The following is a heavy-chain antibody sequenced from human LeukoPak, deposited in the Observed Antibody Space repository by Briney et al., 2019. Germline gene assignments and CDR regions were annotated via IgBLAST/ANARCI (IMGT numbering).Heavy chain of an antibody. V-gene: IGHV1-18*01. J-gene: IGHJ4*02. CDR3: ARVPAGIYYDSSGYPDY. D-gene: IGHD3-22*01. CDR2: ISAYNGNT. Sequence: GASVKVSCKASGYTFTSYGISWVRQAPGQGLEWVGWISAYNGNTNYAQKLQGRVTMTTDTSTSTAYMELRSLRSDDTAVYYCARVPAGIYYDSSGYPDYWGQGTLVTVSS. CDR1: GYTFTSYG.